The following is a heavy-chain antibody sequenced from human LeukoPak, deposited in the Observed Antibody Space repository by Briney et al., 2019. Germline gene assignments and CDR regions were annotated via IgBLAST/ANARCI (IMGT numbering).Heavy chain of an antibody. Sequence: GASVKVSCKASGYTFTGYYMHWVRQAPGQGLEWMGWINPNSGGTNYAQKLQGRVTMTRDTSISTAYMELSRLRPDDTAVYYCVVPAATDPFDYWGQGTLVTVSS. CDR1: GYTFTGYY. J-gene: IGHJ4*02. D-gene: IGHD2-2*01. V-gene: IGHV1-2*02. CDR3: VVPAATDPFDY. CDR2: INPNSGGT.